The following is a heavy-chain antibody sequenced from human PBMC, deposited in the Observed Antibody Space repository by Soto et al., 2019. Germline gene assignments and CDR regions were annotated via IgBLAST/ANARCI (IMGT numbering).Heavy chain of an antibody. CDR3: ARESSNSPAAFDY. J-gene: IGHJ4*02. V-gene: IGHV4-61*08. D-gene: IGHD6-6*01. CDR1: GGSVNSDVYY. CDR2: IYYSGST. Sequence: PSETLCLTCTVSGGSVNSDVYYSILIPQPPGKGLEWIGYIYYSGSTNYNPSLKSRVTISLDSSRNQFSLKLSSVTAADTAVFYCARESSNSPAAFDYWGQGTLVTVSS.